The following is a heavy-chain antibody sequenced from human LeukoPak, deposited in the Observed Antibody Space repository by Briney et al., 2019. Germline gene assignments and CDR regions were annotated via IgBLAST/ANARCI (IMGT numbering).Heavy chain of an antibody. J-gene: IGHJ4*02. CDR1: GGSISSGGYY. CDR3: ARAYCGGDCYSDYFDY. V-gene: IGHV4-31*03. Sequence: PSEPLSLTCTVSGGSISSGGYYWSWIRQHPGKGLEWIGYIYYSGSTYYNPSLKSRVTISVDTSKNQFSLKLRSVTAADTAVYYCARAYCGGDCYSDYFDYWGQGTLLTLSS. CDR2: IYYSGST. D-gene: IGHD2-21*02.